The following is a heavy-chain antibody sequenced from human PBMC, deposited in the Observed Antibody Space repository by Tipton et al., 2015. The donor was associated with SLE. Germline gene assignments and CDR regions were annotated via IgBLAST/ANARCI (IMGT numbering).Heavy chain of an antibody. D-gene: IGHD3-16*01. CDR1: GGSFSGHY. J-gene: IGHJ6*03. V-gene: IGHV4-34*01. CDR2: INHSGST. Sequence: TLSLTCAVYGGSFSGHYWSWIRQPPGKGLEWIGEINHSGSTNYNPSLKSRVTISVDTSKNQFSLKLSSVTAADTAVYYCARAPWGYYYYMDVWGKGTTVTVSS. CDR3: ARAPWGYYYYMDV.